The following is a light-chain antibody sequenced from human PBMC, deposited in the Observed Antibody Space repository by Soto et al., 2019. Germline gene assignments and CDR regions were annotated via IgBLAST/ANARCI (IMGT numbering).Light chain of an antibody. CDR3: NSYAASNIYV. Sequence: QAALTQPPSAAGSPGQSVTISCTGTSSDIGGYTYVSWYQHHPGKAPKLMIYEVSKRPSGGPDRFSGSRSGNTAPLTVSGPQAEDEADYSCNSYAASNIYVFRTGNKVT. J-gene: IGLJ1*01. CDR1: SSDIGGYTY. V-gene: IGLV2-8*01. CDR2: EVS.